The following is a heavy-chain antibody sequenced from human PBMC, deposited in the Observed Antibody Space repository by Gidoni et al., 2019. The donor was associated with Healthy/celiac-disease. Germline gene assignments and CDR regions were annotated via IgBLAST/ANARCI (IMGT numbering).Heavy chain of an antibody. Sequence: QMQLVQSGPEVKKPGTSVKVSGTASGFTFTSSAVPWVRQARGQRLEWIGWIVVGSGNTNYAQKFQERVTITRDMSTSTAYMELSSLRSEDTAVYYCAAMPYYYDSSGYYSPFDYWGQGTLVTVSS. V-gene: IGHV1-58*01. CDR1: GFTFTSSA. D-gene: IGHD3-22*01. CDR3: AAMPYYYDSSGYYSPFDY. CDR2: IVVGSGNT. J-gene: IGHJ4*02.